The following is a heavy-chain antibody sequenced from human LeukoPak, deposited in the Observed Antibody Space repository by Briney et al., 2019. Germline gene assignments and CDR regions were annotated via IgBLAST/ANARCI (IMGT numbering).Heavy chain of an antibody. CDR1: GYTFTGYY. CDR3: ARDVEALMERSYYYYMDV. J-gene: IGHJ6*03. V-gene: IGHV1-2*06. CDR2: INPNSGGT. D-gene: IGHD3-3*01. Sequence: ASVKVSCKASGYTFTGYYMHWVRQAPGQGLEWMARINPNSGGTNYAQKFQGRVTMTRDTSISTAYMELSRLRSDDTAVYYCARDVEALMERSYYYYMDVWGKGTTVTVSS.